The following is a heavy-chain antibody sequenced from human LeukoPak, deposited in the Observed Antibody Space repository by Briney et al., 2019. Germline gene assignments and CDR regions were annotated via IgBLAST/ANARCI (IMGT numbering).Heavy chain of an antibody. CDR3: ARDRDSMRYFDWRYYYYYMDV. Sequence: ASVKVSCKASGYTFTGYYMHWVRQAPGQGLEWMGWINPNSGGTNYAQKFQGRVTMTRDTSISTAYMEMSRLRSDETAVYYCARDRDSMRYFDWRYYYYYMDVWGKGTTVTVSS. D-gene: IGHD3-9*01. J-gene: IGHJ6*03. CDR2: INPNSGGT. CDR1: GYTFTGYY. V-gene: IGHV1-2*02.